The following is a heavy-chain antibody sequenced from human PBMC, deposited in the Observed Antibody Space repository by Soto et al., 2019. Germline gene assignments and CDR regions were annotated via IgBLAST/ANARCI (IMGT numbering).Heavy chain of an antibody. Sequence: SETLSLTCAVYGGSFSGYYWSWIRQPPGKGLEWIGEINHSGSTNYNPSLKSRVTISVDTSRNQFSLKLSSVTAADTAVYYCARGRYYYGSGSYYLRDYYYMDVWGKGTTVTVSS. CDR2: INHSGST. J-gene: IGHJ6*03. CDR3: ARGRYYYGSGSYYLRDYYYMDV. D-gene: IGHD3-10*01. V-gene: IGHV4-34*01. CDR1: GGSFSGYY.